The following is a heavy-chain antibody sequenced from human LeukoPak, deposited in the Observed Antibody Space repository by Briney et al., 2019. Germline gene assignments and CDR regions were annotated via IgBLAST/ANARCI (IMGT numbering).Heavy chain of an antibody. J-gene: IGHJ3*02. D-gene: IGHD3-3*01. CDR3: ARGYDEHAFDI. CDR2: IYYSGST. Sequence: PSETLSLTCTVSGGSISSYYWSWIRQPPGKGLEWIGYIYYSGSTNYNPSLKSRVTISVDTSKNQFSLKLSSVTAADTAVYCCARGYDEHAFDIWGQGTMVTVSS. V-gene: IGHV4-59*01. CDR1: GGSISSYY.